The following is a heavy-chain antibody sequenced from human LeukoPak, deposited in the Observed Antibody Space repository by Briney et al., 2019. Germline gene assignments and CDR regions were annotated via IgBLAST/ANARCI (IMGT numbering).Heavy chain of an antibody. CDR2: IHNSDTT. D-gene: IGHD5/OR15-5a*01. V-gene: IGHV4-59*08. J-gene: IGHJ4*02. Sequence: SETLSLTCTVSGGFISTYYWSWVRQSPDKGLEWIGYIHNSDTTDYNPPLRSRVTISVDTPKNQFSLMLSSVTASDTAVYYCARAPVLYHFDSWGQGTLVTVSS. CDR3: ARAPVLYHFDS. CDR1: GGFISTYY.